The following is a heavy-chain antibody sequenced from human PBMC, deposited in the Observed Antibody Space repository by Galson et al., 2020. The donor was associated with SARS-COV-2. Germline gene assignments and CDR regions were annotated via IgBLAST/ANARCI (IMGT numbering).Heavy chain of an antibody. CDR3: AKGPTHWEPGALVI. CDR2: NSGSGGRT. D-gene: IGHD1-26*01. CDR1: GFTFSSFA. Sequence: GSLRLSCATSGFTFSSFAMSWVRQAPEKGLEWVSANSGSGGRTYYADSVKGRFTISRDNPKNTLYLEMTSLRAEDTAVYYCAKGPTHWEPGALVIWGQGTMVTVSS. V-gene: IGHV3-23*01. J-gene: IGHJ3*02.